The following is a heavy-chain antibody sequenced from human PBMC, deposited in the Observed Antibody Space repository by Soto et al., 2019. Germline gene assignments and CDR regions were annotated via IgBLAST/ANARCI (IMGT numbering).Heavy chain of an antibody. CDR3: AREQEVRGARLGMDV. D-gene: IGHD3-10*01. J-gene: IGHJ6*02. V-gene: IGHV1-3*01. Sequence: ASVTVSCKASGFTFTSSAVQWVRQARGQRLEWIGWINAGNGNTKYSQKFQGRVTITRDTSASTAYMDLSSLRSEDTAVYYCAREQEVRGARLGMDVWGQGTTVTVSS. CDR2: INAGNGNT. CDR1: GFTFTSSA.